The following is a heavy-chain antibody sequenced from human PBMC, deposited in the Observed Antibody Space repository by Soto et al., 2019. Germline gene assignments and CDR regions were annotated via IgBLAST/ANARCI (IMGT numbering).Heavy chain of an antibody. J-gene: IGHJ4*02. CDR1: GGSFSRYS. V-gene: IGHV1-69*01. CDR2: IIPIFDAS. CDR3: ATDEARIAARH. D-gene: IGHD6-6*01. Sequence: QVQLVQSGAEVKKPGSSVKVSCKASGGSFSRYSISWVRQAPGQGLEWMGGIIPIFDASTYAEKFQGRVTITADESTTTAYMELRSLRSEDTTIYFCATDEARIAARHGGQGTLVTVSS.